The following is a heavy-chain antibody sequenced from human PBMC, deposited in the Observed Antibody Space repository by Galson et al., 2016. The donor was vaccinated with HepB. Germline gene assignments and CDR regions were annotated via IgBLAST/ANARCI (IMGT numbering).Heavy chain of an antibody. D-gene: IGHD3-22*01. Sequence: SVKVSCKASGGGFNNYATSWVRQAPGQGLEWMGGIIPIFHTANYAQKFQGRVTTTADEPTRTAYMELRSLRSGDTAVYYFARGVYYDSSGFQYHYYGMDVWGQGTTVTVSS. V-gene: IGHV1-69*13. CDR3: ARGVYYDSSGFQYHYYGMDV. CDR2: IIPIFHTA. CDR1: GGGFNNYA. J-gene: IGHJ6*02.